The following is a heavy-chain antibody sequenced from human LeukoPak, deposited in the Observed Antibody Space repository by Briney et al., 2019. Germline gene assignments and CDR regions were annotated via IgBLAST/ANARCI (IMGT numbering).Heavy chain of an antibody. CDR3: ARPAMSFYYYMDV. D-gene: IGHD2-2*01. Sequence: PSETLSLTYTVSGGSISSSSSYWGWIRQPPGKGLEWIGSISYSGSTSYNPSLKSRVTISVDTSNNQFSLKLSSVTAADTAVYYCARPAMSFYYYMDVWGKGTTVTVSS. J-gene: IGHJ6*03. V-gene: IGHV4-39*01. CDR2: ISYSGST. CDR1: GGSISSSSSY.